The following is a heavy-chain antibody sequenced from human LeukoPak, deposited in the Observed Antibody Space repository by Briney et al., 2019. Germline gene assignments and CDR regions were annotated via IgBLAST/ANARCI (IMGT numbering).Heavy chain of an antibody. D-gene: IGHD5-18*01. CDR3: ARDGGYSYGLYWYFDL. Sequence: ASVKVSCKASGYTFTGYYMHWVRQAPGQGLEWMGWINPNSGGTNYTQKFQGWVTMTRDTSISTAYMELSRLRSDDTAVYYCARDGGYSYGLYWYFDLWGRGTLVTVSS. CDR2: INPNSGGT. V-gene: IGHV1-2*04. J-gene: IGHJ2*01. CDR1: GYTFTGYY.